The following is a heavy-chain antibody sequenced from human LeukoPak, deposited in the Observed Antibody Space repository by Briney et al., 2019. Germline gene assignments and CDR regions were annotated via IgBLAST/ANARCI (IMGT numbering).Heavy chain of an antibody. D-gene: IGHD3-9*01. CDR3: AKGEGSYDILTGSYYYYYYGMDV. Sequence: GGSLRLSCAASGFTFSSYGMHWVRQAPGKGLEWVAVISYDGSNKYYADSVKGRFTISRDNSKNTLYLQMNSLRAEDTAVYYRAKGEGSYDILTGSYYYYYYGMDVWGQGTTVTVSS. J-gene: IGHJ6*02. CDR2: ISYDGSNK. CDR1: GFTFSSYG. V-gene: IGHV3-30*18.